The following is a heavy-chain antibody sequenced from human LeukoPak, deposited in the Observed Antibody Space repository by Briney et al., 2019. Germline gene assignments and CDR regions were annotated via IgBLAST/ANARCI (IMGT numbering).Heavy chain of an antibody. CDR3: ARAREKWVAFDI. D-gene: IGHD1-26*01. CDR1: GFTFSDYW. CDR2: INQDGSEK. J-gene: IGHJ3*02. V-gene: IGHV3-7*04. Sequence: GGSLRLSCVASGFTFSDYWMSGVRQAPGKGLVGVAKINQDGSEKYFVDSVRGRFTISRDNAKNSLYLQMNSLRAEDTAVYYCARAREKWVAFDIWGEGTMVTVSS.